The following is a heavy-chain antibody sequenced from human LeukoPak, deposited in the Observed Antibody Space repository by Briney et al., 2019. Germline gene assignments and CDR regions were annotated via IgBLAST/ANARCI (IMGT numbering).Heavy chain of an antibody. V-gene: IGHV1-18*01. CDR3: ARDPLDGNFYFDY. CDR2: ISTQSGNT. Sequence: ASVKVSCKASGYTLTSYGTNWMRQAPGQGLEWMGWISTQSGNTNYAQKVQGRLTLTTDRSTNTAYMELRSLRSDDTAVYYCARDPLDGNFYFDYWGQGTLVTVAS. CDR1: GYTLTSYG. J-gene: IGHJ4*02. D-gene: IGHD5-24*01.